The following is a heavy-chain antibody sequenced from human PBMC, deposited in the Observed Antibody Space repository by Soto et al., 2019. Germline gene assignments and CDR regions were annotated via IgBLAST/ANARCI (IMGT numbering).Heavy chain of an antibody. CDR3: ATDSRTSPPTH. J-gene: IGHJ4*02. Sequence: ASVKVSCKVSGYTLTELSMHWVRQAPGKGLEWKGGFDTEDGETNYAQKIQSKVTMTEDTSTDTAYMELSSLRSEDTAVYYCATDSRTSPPTHWGQGTLVTVSS. V-gene: IGHV1-24*01. CDR1: GYTLTELS. D-gene: IGHD6-13*01. CDR2: FDTEDGET.